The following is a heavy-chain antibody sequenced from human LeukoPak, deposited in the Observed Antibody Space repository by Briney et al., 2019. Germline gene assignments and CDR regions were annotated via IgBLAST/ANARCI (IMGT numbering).Heavy chain of an antibody. CDR1: GFTCSSYG. CDR2: ISYDGSNK. Sequence: AGGSLRLSCAASGFTCSSYGMHWVRQAPGKGLEWVAVISYDGSNKYYADSVKGRFTISRDNSKNTLYLQMNSLGAEDTAVHYCAKEVHRGTYYYYYGMDVWGQGTTVTVSS. J-gene: IGHJ6*02. V-gene: IGHV3-30*18. CDR3: AKEVHRGTYYYYYGMDV. D-gene: IGHD1-26*01.